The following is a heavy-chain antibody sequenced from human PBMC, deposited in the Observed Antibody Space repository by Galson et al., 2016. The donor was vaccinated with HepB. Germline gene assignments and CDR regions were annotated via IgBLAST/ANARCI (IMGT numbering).Heavy chain of an antibody. D-gene: IGHD3-22*01. CDR2: IWSDGSKK. CDR3: ARDVDTSSHYGWFDP. CDR1: GFSFSSYG. Sequence: SLRLSCAASGFSFSSYGMHWVRQAPGKGLEWVTVIWSDGSKKYYADSVKGRFTISRDTSKNTVYLQMNSLRAEDTAVYYCARDVDTSSHYGWFDPWGQGTLVTVSS. V-gene: IGHV3-33*01. J-gene: IGHJ5*02.